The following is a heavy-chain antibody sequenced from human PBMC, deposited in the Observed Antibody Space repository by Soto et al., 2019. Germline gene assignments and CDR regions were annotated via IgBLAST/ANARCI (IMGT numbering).Heavy chain of an antibody. Sequence: WASVKVSCKASGGTFSSYAISWVRQAPGQGLEWMGGIIPIFGTANYAQKFQGRVTITADESTSTAYMELSSLRSEDTAVYYCARENDNLPSGYDYWGQGTLVTVSS. D-gene: IGHD5-12*01. CDR2: IIPIFGTA. V-gene: IGHV1-69*13. J-gene: IGHJ4*02. CDR1: GGTFSSYA. CDR3: ARENDNLPSGYDY.